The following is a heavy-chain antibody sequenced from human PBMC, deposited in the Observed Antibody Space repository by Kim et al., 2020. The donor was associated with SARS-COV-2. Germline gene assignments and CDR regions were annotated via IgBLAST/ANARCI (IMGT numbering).Heavy chain of an antibody. J-gene: IGHJ4*02. CDR3: ATASVLSGSDY. CDR2: IYYSGGT. Sequence: SETLSLTCTVSGGSVKTYYWSWIRQSPGKGLEWIGDIYYSGGTNSNPSLKSRITMSIDTSKKQFSLKVFSVTAADTAIYYCATASVLSGSDYWGQGTLVT. V-gene: IGHV4-59*08. CDR1: GGSVKTYY. D-gene: IGHD3-3*01.